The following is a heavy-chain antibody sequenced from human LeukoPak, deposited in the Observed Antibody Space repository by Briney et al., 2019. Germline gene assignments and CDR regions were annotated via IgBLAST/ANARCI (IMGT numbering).Heavy chain of an antibody. J-gene: IGHJ4*02. V-gene: IGHV4-59*01. CDR2: VYYSGST. Sequence: KPSETLSLTCTVSGGSISTYYWSWIRQPPGKGLEWIGYVYYSGSTNYKPSLKSRVTISVDTSKNQFSLRLRSVTAADTAVYYCARVTGTTGGLTLYYFDYWGQGTPVTVSS. CDR3: ARVTGTTGGLTLYYFDY. CDR1: GGSISTYY. D-gene: IGHD1-7*01.